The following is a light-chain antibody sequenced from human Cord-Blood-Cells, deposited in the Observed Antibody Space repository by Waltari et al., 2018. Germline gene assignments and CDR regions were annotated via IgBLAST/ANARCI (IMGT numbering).Light chain of an antibody. Sequence: DIVMTQSPLSLPVTPGEPASISCRASQSPLHSNGYNYLDWYLQKPGQSPQLLIYLGSNRASGVPDRFSRSGSGTDFTLKISRVEAEDVGVYYCMQALQTPLTFGGGTKVEIK. CDR1: QSPLHSNGYNY. CDR2: LGS. CDR3: MQALQTPLT. V-gene: IGKV2-28*01. J-gene: IGKJ4*01.